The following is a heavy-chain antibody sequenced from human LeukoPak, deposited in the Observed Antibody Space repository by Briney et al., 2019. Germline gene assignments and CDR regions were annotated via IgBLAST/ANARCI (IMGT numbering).Heavy chain of an antibody. J-gene: IGHJ3*02. CDR2: INPSGSST. D-gene: IGHD2-2*01. CDR3: ASRAPQYCSSTSCYIEAFDI. Sequence: ASVKVSCKASGYTFTSYYMHWVRQAPGQGLEWMGIINPSGSSTSYAQKFQGRVTMTRDTSTSTVYMELSSLRSEDTAVYYCASRAPQYCSSTSCYIEAFDIWGQGTMVTVSS. CDR1: GYTFTSYY. V-gene: IGHV1-46*03.